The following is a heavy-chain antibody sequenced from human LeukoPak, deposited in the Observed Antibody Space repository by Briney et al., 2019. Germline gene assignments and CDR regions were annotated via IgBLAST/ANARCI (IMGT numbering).Heavy chain of an antibody. D-gene: IGHD6-6*01. Sequence: SETLSLTCTVSGGSISSGGYYWSWIRQHPGKGLEWIGYIYYSGSTYYNPSLKSRVTISVDTSKNQFSLKLSSVTAADTAVYYCARVLRSSACLDYWGQGTLVTVSS. CDR1: GGSISSGGYY. CDR3: ARVLRSSACLDY. CDR2: IYYSGST. J-gene: IGHJ4*02. V-gene: IGHV4-31*03.